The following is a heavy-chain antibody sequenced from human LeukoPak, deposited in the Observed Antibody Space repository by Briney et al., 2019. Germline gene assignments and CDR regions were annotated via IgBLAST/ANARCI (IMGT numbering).Heavy chain of an antibody. CDR3: ARDLFLWYFDL. CDR2: VYSDGST. V-gene: IGHV3-66*01. J-gene: IGHJ2*01. D-gene: IGHD2-21*01. Sequence: GGSLRLSCTASGFSVSSNYINWVRQAPGKGLEWVSVVYSDGSTYYADSVKGRFTVSRDNLKNTLYLQMNSLRAEDTATYYCARDLFLWYFDLWGRGTLVTVSS. CDR1: GFSVSSNY.